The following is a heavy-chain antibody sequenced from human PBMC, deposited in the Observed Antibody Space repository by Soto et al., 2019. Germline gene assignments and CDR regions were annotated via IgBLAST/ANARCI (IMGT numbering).Heavy chain of an antibody. V-gene: IGHV3-23*01. Sequence: EVQLLESGGGLVQPGRSLGLSCAASGFNFKNSGMTWVRQAPGKGLEWVSSVDDGGSGTYYADSVKGRFTISRDNSKSTLYLQMNSLRAEDTAIYYCATRVAYSSSSAYFDSWGQGTLVTVSS. J-gene: IGHJ4*02. CDR2: VDDGGSGT. CDR3: ATRVAYSSSSAYFDS. CDR1: GFNFKNSG. D-gene: IGHD6-6*01.